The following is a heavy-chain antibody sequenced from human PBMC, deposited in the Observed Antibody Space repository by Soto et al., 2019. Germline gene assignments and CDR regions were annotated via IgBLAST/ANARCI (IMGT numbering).Heavy chain of an antibody. J-gene: IGHJ4*02. D-gene: IGHD2-2*01. V-gene: IGHV1-18*01. CDR3: ARDRALSCSSTSCYVDY. CDR1: GYTFTSYG. Sequence: ASVKVSCKASGYTFTSYGISWVRQATGQGLEWMGWISAYNGNTNYAQKLQGRVTMTTDTSTSTAYMELRSLRSDDTAVYYCARDRALSCSSTSCYVDYWGQGTLVTVSS. CDR2: ISAYNGNT.